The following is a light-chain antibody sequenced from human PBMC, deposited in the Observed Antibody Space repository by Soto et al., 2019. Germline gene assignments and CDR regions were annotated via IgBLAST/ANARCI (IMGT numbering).Light chain of an antibody. CDR3: QSYDSSLNGGV. CDR1: SSNIGAGYD. V-gene: IGLV1-40*01. CDR2: GNN. Sequence: QSVLTQPPSVSGAPGQRVTISCTGSSSNIGAGYDVHWYQQLPGTAPKLLIYGNNNRPTGVPDRFSVAKSGTSASLAITGLQAEDEADYYCQSYDSSLNGGVFGGGTKLTVL. J-gene: IGLJ3*02.